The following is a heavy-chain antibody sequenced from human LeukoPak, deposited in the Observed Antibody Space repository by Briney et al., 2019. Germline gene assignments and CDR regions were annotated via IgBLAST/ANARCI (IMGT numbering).Heavy chain of an antibody. CDR3: ARLTVGLYFDY. J-gene: IGHJ4*02. Sequence: SETLSLTCTVSGGSASPYFWSWIRQPPGKGLEWIGYIHYSGTTNYNPSLESRVTISIDTSKDQFSLKVNSVTAADTAVYYCARLTVGLYFDYWGQGNLVTVSS. CDR1: GGSASPYF. D-gene: IGHD2-21*02. CDR2: IHYSGTT. V-gene: IGHV4-59*08.